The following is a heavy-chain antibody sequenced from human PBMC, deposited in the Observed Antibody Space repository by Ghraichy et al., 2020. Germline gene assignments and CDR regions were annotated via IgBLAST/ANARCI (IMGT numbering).Heavy chain of an antibody. V-gene: IGHV3-21*01. D-gene: IGHD1-20*01. CDR3: ARDPNWNPRGSMDV. CDR1: GFTFSSFS. Sequence: GGSLRLSCAASGFTFSSFSMNWVRQAPGKGLEWVSSISSSSSYIYYADSVKGRFTISRDNAKNSLYLQMNSLRAEDTAVYYCARDPNWNPRGSMDVWGQGTTVTVSS. CDR2: ISSSSSYI. J-gene: IGHJ6*02.